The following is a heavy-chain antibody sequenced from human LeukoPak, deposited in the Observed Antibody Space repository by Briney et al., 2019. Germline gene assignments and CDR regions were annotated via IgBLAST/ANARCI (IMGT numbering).Heavy chain of an antibody. CDR2: IKQDGSEK. V-gene: IGHV3-7*01. D-gene: IGHD3-16*01. CDR3: ATLNYGQVWGSPHYFFDY. CDR1: GFTFSSHW. J-gene: IGHJ4*02. Sequence: GGSLRLSCAASGFTFSSHWMAWVRQAPGMGLEWMANIKQDGSEKYYLDSMKGRLTISRDNAKNSLYLEVNSLRVEDTAVYYCATLNYGQVWGSPHYFFDYWGQGILVTVSS.